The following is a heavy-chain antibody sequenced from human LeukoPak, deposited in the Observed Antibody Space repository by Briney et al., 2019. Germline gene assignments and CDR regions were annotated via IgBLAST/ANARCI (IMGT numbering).Heavy chain of an antibody. V-gene: IGHV3-23*01. J-gene: IGHJ4*02. Sequence: GGSLRLSCAASGFTFSSYAMSWVRQAPGKGLEWVSAISGSGGSTYYADSVKGRFTISRDSSKNTLYLQMNSLRAEDTAVYYCAKDDTYYYDSSGYYYDYWGQGTLVTVSS. CDR3: AKDDTYYYDSSGYYYDY. CDR2: ISGSGGST. CDR1: GFTFSSYA. D-gene: IGHD3-22*01.